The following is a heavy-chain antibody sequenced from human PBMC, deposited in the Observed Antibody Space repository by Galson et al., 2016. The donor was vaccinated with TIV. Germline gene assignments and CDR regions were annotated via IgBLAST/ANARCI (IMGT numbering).Heavy chain of an antibody. D-gene: IGHD2-15*01. CDR2: IYASGST. CDR3: ARACRAALSGGSCLSAVDV. Sequence: ETLSLTCTVSSASITSHSWSWVRQSAEKGLEWIGRIYASGSTTYNAFLKRRVSMSVDTSKNQFSLKVNSVSAADTAVYYCARACRAALSGGSCLSAVDVWGQGTTVTVSS. V-gene: IGHV4-4*07. CDR1: SASITSHS. J-gene: IGHJ6*02.